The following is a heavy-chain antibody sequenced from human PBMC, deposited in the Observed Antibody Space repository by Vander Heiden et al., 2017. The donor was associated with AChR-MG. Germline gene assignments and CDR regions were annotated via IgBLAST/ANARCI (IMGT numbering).Heavy chain of an antibody. CDR1: GFTFSSYA. V-gene: IGHV3-30-3*01. J-gene: IGHJ5*02. Sequence: QVQLVESGGGVVQPGRSLRLSCAASGFTFSSYAMHWVRQAPGKGLEWVAVISYDGSNKYYADSVKGRFTISRDNSKNTLYLQMNSLRAEDTAVYYCARGEYSGYRVPRSFDPWGQGTLVTVSS. CDR3: ARGEYSGYRVPRSFDP. D-gene: IGHD5-12*01. CDR2: ISYDGSNK.